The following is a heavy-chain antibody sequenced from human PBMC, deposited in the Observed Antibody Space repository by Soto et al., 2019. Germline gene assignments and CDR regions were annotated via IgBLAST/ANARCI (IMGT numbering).Heavy chain of an antibody. CDR2: IYYSGST. CDR3: ARGSGYDFYWFDP. J-gene: IGHJ5*02. V-gene: IGHV4-31*03. CDR1: GGSISSGGYY. D-gene: IGHD5-12*01. Sequence: SETLSLTCTVSGGSISSGGYYWSWIRQHPGKGLEWIGYIYYSGSTYYNPSLKSRVTISVDTSKNQFSLKLSSVTAADTAVYYCARGSGYDFYWFDPWGQGTLVTVSS.